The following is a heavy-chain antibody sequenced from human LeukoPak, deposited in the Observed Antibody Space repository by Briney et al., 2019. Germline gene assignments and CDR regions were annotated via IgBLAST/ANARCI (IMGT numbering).Heavy chain of an antibody. CDR2: ISSSSSTI. CDR3: ARVKGSLNYYYYGMDV. D-gene: IGHD2-15*01. Sequence: GGSLRLSCAASGFTFSSYAMSWVRQAPGKGLEWVSYISSSSSTIYYADSVKGRFTISRDNAKNSLYLQMNSLRAEDTAVYYCARVKGSLNYYYYGMDVWGQGTTVTVSS. V-gene: IGHV3-48*01. J-gene: IGHJ6*02. CDR1: GFTFSSYA.